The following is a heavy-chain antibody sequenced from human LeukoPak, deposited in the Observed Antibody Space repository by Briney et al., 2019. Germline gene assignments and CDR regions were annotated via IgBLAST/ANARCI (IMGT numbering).Heavy chain of an antibody. Sequence: PSETLSLICAVSGGSISSGGYYWSWIRQHPGKGLEWIGYIYYSGSTYYNPSLKSRVTISVDTSKNQFSLKLSSVTAADTAVYYCARVRTIGYYMDVWGKGTTVTVSS. CDR2: IYYSGST. D-gene: IGHD1-7*01. CDR3: ARVRTIGYYMDV. J-gene: IGHJ6*03. V-gene: IGHV4-31*11. CDR1: GGSISSGGYY.